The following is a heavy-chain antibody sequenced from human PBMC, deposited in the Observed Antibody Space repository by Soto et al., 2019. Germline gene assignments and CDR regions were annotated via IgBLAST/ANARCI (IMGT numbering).Heavy chain of an antibody. J-gene: IGHJ2*01. V-gene: IGHV3-48*03. CDR1: TLTFNADS. D-gene: IGHD5-12*01. CDR2: IDSYGST. CDR3: VRDYDTNAYWFFDL. Sequence: DVQLVDSGGGLVQPGGSLRVSCAASTLTFNADSMSWVRQAPGKGLEWISQIDSYGSTHYADSVKGRFTISRDNAKKSVDLQMNGLRVEDTGVYYCVRDYDTNAYWFFDLWGPGTLVTVSS.